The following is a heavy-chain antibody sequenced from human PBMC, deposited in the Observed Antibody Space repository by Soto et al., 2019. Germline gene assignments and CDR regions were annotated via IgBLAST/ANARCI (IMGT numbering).Heavy chain of an antibody. J-gene: IGHJ5*02. CDR1: GASIISTTSSYY. V-gene: IGHV4-39*01. CDR3: ARHFPLRVVRSTYFDA. CDR2: VYYSGST. Sequence: SETLSLTCAVSGASIISTTSSYYWGWIRQPPGKGLEWIGSVYYSGSTYLNPSLKSRVTISVDTPQNQFSLKLSSVTAADTAVYYCARHFPLRVVRSTYFDAWGQGTLVTVSS. D-gene: IGHD3-3*01.